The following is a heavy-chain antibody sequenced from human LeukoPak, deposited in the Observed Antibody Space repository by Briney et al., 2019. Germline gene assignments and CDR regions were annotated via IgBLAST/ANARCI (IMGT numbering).Heavy chain of an antibody. Sequence: PGGSLRLSCAASGFTFSDYAMHWVRQAPGKGLEHVSAISHNGGSTYYAHSVKGRFTISRDNSKNTLYLQLGSLRDEDMAVYYCARERRFCTSTSCYCFFDYWGQGTLVTVSS. D-gene: IGHD2-2*01. CDR3: ARERRFCTSTSCYCFFDY. J-gene: IGHJ4*02. CDR1: GFTFSDYA. V-gene: IGHV3-64*01. CDR2: ISHNGGST.